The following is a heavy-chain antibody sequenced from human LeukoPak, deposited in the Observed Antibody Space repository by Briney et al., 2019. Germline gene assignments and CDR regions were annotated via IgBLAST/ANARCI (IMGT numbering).Heavy chain of an antibody. CDR1: GFTFSRYA. V-gene: IGHV3-64*04. J-gene: IGHJ5*02. CDR2: ISRYGSST. Sequence: PGGSLRLSCSASGFTFSRYAMLWVRQAPGKGLEYVSAISRYGSSTYYADSVKGRFTISRDNSKNTLYLQMNTLRAEDTAVYYCGRGGYWLDPWGQGTLFSASS. CDR3: GRGGYWLDP.